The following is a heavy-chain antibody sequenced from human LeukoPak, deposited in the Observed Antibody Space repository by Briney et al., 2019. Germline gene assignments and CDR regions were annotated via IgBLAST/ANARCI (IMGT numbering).Heavy chain of an antibody. Sequence: GGSLRLSCSASGFIFNTFGMNWVRQAPGKGLEWVSSITSSTTYTYYADSVKGRFTISRDNAKNSLLLQMNSLRAEDTAVYYCVRCTFILHKRCSAFDVWGQGTMVTVSA. D-gene: IGHD1-1*01. CDR2: ITSSTTYT. CDR1: GFIFNTFG. CDR3: VRCTFILHKRCSAFDV. J-gene: IGHJ3*01. V-gene: IGHV3-21*01.